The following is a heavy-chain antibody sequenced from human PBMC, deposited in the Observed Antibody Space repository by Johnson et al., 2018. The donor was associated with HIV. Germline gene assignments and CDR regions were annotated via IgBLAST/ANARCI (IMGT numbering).Heavy chain of an antibody. D-gene: IGHD6-19*01. CDR2: IKSKTDGGTT. V-gene: IGHV3-15*01. J-gene: IGHJ3*02. Sequence: EVQLVESGGGVVQPGRSLRLSCAASGFTFSNAWMSWVRQAPGKGLEWVGRIKSKTDGGTTDYAAPVKGRFTISRDDSKNTLYLQMNSLRAEDTAVYYCAKGRVFIAVHKVVGAFDIWGQGTMVTVSS. CDR1: GFTFSNAW. CDR3: AKGRVFIAVHKVVGAFDI.